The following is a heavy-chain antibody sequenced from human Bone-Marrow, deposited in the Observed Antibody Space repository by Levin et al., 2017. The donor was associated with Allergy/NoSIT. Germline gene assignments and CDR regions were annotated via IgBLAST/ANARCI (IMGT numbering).Heavy chain of an antibody. CDR3: AKYDSGWYLGGMDV. V-gene: IGHV3-23*01. Sequence: GESLKISCAASGFTFSSYAMSWVRQAPGKGLEWVSAISGSGGSTYYADSVKGRFTISRDNSKNTLYLQMNSLRAEDTAVYYCAKYDSGWYLGGMDVWGQGTTVTVSS. CDR2: ISGSGGST. CDR1: GFTFSSYA. J-gene: IGHJ6*02. D-gene: IGHD6-19*01.